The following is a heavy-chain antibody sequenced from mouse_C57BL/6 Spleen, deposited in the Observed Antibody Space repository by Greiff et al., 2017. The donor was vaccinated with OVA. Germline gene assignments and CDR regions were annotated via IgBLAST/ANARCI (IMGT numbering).Heavy chain of an antibody. CDR1: GFTFSDYG. D-gene: IGHD1-1*01. CDR2: ISSGSSTI. CDR3: TRGDYYGSRYFDY. V-gene: IGHV5-17*01. Sequence: EVKLVESGGGLVKPGGSLKLSCAASGFTFSDYGMHWVRQAPEKGLEWVAYISSGSSTIYYADTVKGRFTITRDNAKNTPFLQMTSLRSEDTAMYYCTRGDYYGSRYFDYWGEGTTLAVSS. J-gene: IGHJ2*01.